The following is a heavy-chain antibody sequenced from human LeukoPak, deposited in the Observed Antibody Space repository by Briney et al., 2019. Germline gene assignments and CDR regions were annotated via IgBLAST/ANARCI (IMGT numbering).Heavy chain of an antibody. CDR2: INHSGST. J-gene: IGHJ5*02. CDR3: ARHGGPTMGFSVRGVIFGWFDP. CDR1: GYSISNGYY. Sequence: PSETLSLTCTVSGYSISNGYYWGWIQQPPGKGLEWIGEINHSGSTNYNPSLKSRVTISVDTSKNQFSLKLSSVTAADTAVYYCARHGGPTMGFSVRGVIFGWFDPWGQGTLVTVSS. V-gene: IGHV4-38-2*02. D-gene: IGHD3-10*01.